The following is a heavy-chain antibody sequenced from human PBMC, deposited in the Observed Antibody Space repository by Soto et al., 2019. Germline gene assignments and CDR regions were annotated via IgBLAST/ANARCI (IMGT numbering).Heavy chain of an antibody. CDR3: AKDGNWLDVYFDV. CDR2: SSASGRSR. Sequence: GGTLRLSCVASGIEFSNYAMSWVRQAPGKGLEWVSISSASGRSRYHADSVKGRFTISRDNAKNTLYLHMTNLRAEDTAVYYCAKDGNWLDVYFDVWGQGTPVTVSS. CDR1: GIEFSNYA. D-gene: IGHD6-19*01. J-gene: IGHJ4*02. V-gene: IGHV3-23*01.